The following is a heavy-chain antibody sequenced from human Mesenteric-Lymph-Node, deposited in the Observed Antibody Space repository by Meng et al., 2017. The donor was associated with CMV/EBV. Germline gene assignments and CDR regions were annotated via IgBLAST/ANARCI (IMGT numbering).Heavy chain of an antibody. CDR1: GYRFTNDV. CDR3: ARDMAITETAPDR. Sequence: SGYRFTNDVLGWLRQMPVKGLVWSGVISHDASDTSSSPSFQGQVTISAYKSITTAYLQWSSLKASDTAIYFCARDMAITETAPDRWGQGTLVTVSS. CDR2: ISHDASDT. V-gene: IGHV5-51*01. J-gene: IGHJ5*02. D-gene: IGHD5-24*01.